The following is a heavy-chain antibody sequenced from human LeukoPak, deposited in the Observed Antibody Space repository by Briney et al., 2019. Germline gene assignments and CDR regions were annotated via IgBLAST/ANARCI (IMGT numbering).Heavy chain of an antibody. J-gene: IGHJ6*02. D-gene: IGHD3-3*01. CDR1: GYTFTSYD. CDR3: ARARERITIFGVVVIPPRDV. CDR2: MNPNSGNT. Sequence: ASVKVSCKASGYTFTSYDINWVRQATGQGLEWMGWMNPNSGNTGYAQKFQGRVTMTRNTSISTAYMELSSLRSEDTAVYYCARARERITIFGVVVIPPRDVWGQGTTVTVSS. V-gene: IGHV1-8*01.